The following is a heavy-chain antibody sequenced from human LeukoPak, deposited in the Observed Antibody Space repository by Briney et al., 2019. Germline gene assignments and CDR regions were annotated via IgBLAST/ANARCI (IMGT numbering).Heavy chain of an antibody. J-gene: IGHJ6*03. Sequence: PSETLSLTCTVSGGSISSYYWSWIRQPAGKGLEWIVRIYPSGSTNYNPSLKSRVTMSVDTSKNQLSLKLSSVTAADTAVYYCARGRDCSSISCFTGYFYYVDVWGKGTTVTVSS. D-gene: IGHD2-2*02. CDR1: GGSISSYY. CDR2: IYPSGST. V-gene: IGHV4-4*07. CDR3: ARGRDCSSISCFTGYFYYVDV.